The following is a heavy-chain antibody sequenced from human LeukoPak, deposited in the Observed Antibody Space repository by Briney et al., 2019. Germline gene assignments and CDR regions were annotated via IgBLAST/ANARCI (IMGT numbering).Heavy chain of an antibody. CDR1: GFTVSSNY. Sequence: GGSLRLSCAASGFTVSSNYMSWVRQAPGKGLEWVSVIYSGGSTYYADSVKGRFTISRDNSKNTLYLQMNSLRAEDTAVYYCARGRGKFYDSSGYARGRSWFDPWGQGTLVTVSS. CDR3: ARGRGKFYDSSGYARGRSWFDP. D-gene: IGHD3-22*01. J-gene: IGHJ5*02. V-gene: IGHV3-66*02. CDR2: IYSGGST.